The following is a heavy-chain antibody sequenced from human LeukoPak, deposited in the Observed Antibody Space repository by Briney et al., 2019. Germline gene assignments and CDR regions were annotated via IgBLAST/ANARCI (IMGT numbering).Heavy chain of an antibody. CDR2: IYDSGST. CDR3: ARDRKRAFDY. CDR1: GGSISTYY. J-gene: IGHJ4*02. V-gene: IGHV4-59*01. Sequence: SETLSLTCSVSGGSISTYYWSWIRQPPGKGLEWIGYIYDSGSTNYNPSLKSRVTISVDTSKNQFSLKLSSVTAADTAVYYCARDRKRAFDYWGQGTLVTVSS. D-gene: IGHD6-25*01.